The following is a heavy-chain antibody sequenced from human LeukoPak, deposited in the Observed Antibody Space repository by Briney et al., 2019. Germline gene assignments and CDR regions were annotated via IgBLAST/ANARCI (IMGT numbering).Heavy chain of an antibody. CDR2: INHSGST. Sequence: PSETLSLTCTVSGGSISSGDYYWTWSRQPPGKGLEWIGEINHSGSTNYNPSLKSRVTISVDTSKNQFSLKLSSVTAADTAVYYCARQWLVFRSFDYWGQGTLVTVSS. J-gene: IGHJ4*02. CDR1: GGSISSGDYY. D-gene: IGHD6-19*01. CDR3: ARQWLVFRSFDY. V-gene: IGHV4-39*01.